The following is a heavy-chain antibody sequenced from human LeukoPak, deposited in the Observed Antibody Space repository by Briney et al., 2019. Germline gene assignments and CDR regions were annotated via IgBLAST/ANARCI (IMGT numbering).Heavy chain of an antibody. J-gene: IGHJ6*03. CDR3: ARVIVVVPAAKSNYYYYMDV. CDR2: INPNSGGT. D-gene: IGHD2-2*01. CDR1: GGTFSSYA. Sequence: GASVKVSCKASGGTFSSYAISWVRQAPGQGLEWMGWINPNSGGTNYAQKFQGRVTMTRDTSISTAYMELSRLRSDDTAVYYCARVIVVVPAAKSNYYYYMDVWGKGTTVTVSS. V-gene: IGHV1-2*02.